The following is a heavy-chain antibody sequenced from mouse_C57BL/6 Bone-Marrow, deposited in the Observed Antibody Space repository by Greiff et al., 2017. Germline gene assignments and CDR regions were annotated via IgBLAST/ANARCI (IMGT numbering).Heavy chain of an antibody. V-gene: IGHV10-3*01. D-gene: IGHD2-2*01. CDR3: VGGEGYHWYCDV. Sequence: VQLQQSGGGLVQPKGSLKLSCAASGFTFNTYAMHWVRQAPGKGLEWVARIRSKSSNYATYYADSVKDRFTISRDDSQSMLYLQMNNLKTEDTAMYYCVGGEGYHWYCDVWGTGTTVTVSS. CDR1: GFTFNTYA. J-gene: IGHJ1*03. CDR2: IRSKSSNYAT.